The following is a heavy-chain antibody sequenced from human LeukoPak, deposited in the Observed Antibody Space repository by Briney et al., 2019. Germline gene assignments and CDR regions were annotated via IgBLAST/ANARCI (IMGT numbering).Heavy chain of an antibody. CDR3: TRDFFGIDY. CDR2: ISSDGTGT. Sequence: GGSLRLSCAASGFTFTGYWMHWVRQAPGKGLVWVSYISSDGTGTNYADSVKGRFTISRDNAKNTVYLQINSLRAEDTAVYYCTRDFFGIDYWGQGTLVTVSS. V-gene: IGHV3-74*01. CDR1: GFTFTGYW. D-gene: IGHD3-3*01. J-gene: IGHJ4*02.